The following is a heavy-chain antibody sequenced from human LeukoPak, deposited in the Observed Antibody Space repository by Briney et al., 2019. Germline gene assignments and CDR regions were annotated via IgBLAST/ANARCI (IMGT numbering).Heavy chain of an antibody. J-gene: IGHJ4*02. Sequence: PGRSLRLSCAASGFTFSSYAMHWVRQAPGKGLEWVAVISYDGSNKYYADSVKGRFTISRDNSKNTLYLQMNSLRAEDTAVYYCARDLLDGSPSYYYDSSDYYTPLDYWGQGTLVTVSS. CDR1: GFTFSSYA. D-gene: IGHD3-22*01. CDR3: ARDLLDGSPSYYYDSSDYYTPLDY. V-gene: IGHV3-30*04. CDR2: ISYDGSNK.